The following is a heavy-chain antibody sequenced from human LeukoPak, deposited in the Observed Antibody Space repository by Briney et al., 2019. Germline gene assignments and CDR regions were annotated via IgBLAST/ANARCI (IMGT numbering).Heavy chain of an antibody. CDR1: GGSISSSSYY. V-gene: IGHV4-39*01. Sequence: PSETLSLTCTVSGGSISSSSYYWGWIRQPPGKGLEWIGSLYYCGSTYYNPSLKSRVTISVDTSKNQFSLKLSSVTAADTAVYYCARRTNIVVVPAAKAKAFDIWGQGTMVTVSS. J-gene: IGHJ3*02. CDR2: LYYCGST. CDR3: ARRTNIVVVPAAKAKAFDI. D-gene: IGHD2-2*01.